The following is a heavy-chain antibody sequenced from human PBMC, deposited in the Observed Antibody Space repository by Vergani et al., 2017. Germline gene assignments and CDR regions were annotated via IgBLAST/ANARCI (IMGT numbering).Heavy chain of an antibody. Sequence: QVKLQESGPGLLKPSQTLSLTCTVSGESIRSGSHYWSWIRQPAGKGPEWIVHIHTVGSTDLNPSFKSRVSISVYTSKSQFSLKLNSVTVADTAVYYCARSRPYCTSGSCPAIWGQGTLVTGSS. CDR3: ARSRPYCTSGSCPAI. J-gene: IGHJ4*02. CDR2: IHTVGST. D-gene: IGHD2-15*01. V-gene: IGHV4-61*02. CDR1: GESIRSGSHY.